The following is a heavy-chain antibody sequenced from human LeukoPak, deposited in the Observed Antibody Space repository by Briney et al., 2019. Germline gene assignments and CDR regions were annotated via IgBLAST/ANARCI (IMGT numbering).Heavy chain of an antibody. Sequence: SETLSLTCTVSGGSISSSSYYWGWIRQPPGKGLEWIGSGSYSGSTYYNPSLKSRVTMSVDTSKNQFSLDLSSVTAADTAVYYCARGTQLWSYGMDVWGQGTTVTVSS. J-gene: IGHJ6*02. CDR3: ARGTQLWSYGMDV. V-gene: IGHV4-39*01. CDR1: GGSISSSSYY. D-gene: IGHD5-18*01. CDR2: GSYSGST.